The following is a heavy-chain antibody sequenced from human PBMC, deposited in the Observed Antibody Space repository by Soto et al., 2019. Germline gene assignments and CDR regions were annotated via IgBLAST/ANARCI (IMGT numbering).Heavy chain of an antibody. J-gene: IGHJ3*02. Sequence: GGSLRLSCAASGFTFSSYSMNWVRQAPGKGLEWVSSISSSSSYIYYADSVKGRFTISRDNAKNSLYLQMNSLRAEDTAVYYCARDNLAARSGAFDIWGQGTMVTVSS. V-gene: IGHV3-21*01. CDR3: ARDNLAARSGAFDI. D-gene: IGHD6-6*01. CDR2: ISSSSSYI. CDR1: GFTFSSYS.